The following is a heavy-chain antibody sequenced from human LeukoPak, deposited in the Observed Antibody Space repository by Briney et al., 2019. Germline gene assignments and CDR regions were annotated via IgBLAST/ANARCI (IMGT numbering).Heavy chain of an antibody. CDR1: KFTFSNHG. D-gene: IGHD6-19*01. CDR2: IQYDGGNK. Sequence: GGSLRLSCAASKFTFSNHGMHWVRQTAGKGLEWVASIQYDGGNKYYADSVKGRFTISRENSENTLYLQMSSLRGEDTAVYYCARSRSGSGWDYWGQGTQVTVSS. J-gene: IGHJ4*02. V-gene: IGHV3-30*02. CDR3: ARSRSGSGWDY.